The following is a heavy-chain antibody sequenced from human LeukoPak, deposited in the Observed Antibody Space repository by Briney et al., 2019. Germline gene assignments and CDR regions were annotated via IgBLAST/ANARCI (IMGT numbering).Heavy chain of an antibody. Sequence: SETLSLTCTVSGGSISSYYWSWIRQPAGKGLEWIGRIYTSGSTNYNPSLKSRVTMSVDTSKNQFSLKLSSVTAADTAVYYCARSQAPYPRAAGTDYYYYGMDVWGQGTTVTVSS. V-gene: IGHV4-4*07. CDR2: IYTSGST. CDR3: ARSQAPYPRAAGTDYYYYGMDV. J-gene: IGHJ6*02. D-gene: IGHD6-13*01. CDR1: GGSISSYY.